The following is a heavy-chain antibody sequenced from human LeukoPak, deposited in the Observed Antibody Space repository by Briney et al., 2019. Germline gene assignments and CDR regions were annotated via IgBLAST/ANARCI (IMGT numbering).Heavy chain of an antibody. CDR1: GGSISSSSYY. D-gene: IGHD3-22*01. Sequence: PSETLSLTCTVSGGSISSSSYYWGWIRQPPGKGLEWIGSIYYSGSTYYNPSLKSRVTISVDTSKNQFSLKLSSVTAADTAVYYCARDRDYDSSGYWSRRLESAFDIWGQGTMVTVSS. CDR3: ARDRDYDSSGYWSRRLESAFDI. CDR2: IYYSGST. J-gene: IGHJ3*02. V-gene: IGHV4-39*02.